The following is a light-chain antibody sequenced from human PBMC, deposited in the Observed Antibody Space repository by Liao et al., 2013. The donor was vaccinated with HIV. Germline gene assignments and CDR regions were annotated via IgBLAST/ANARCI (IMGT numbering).Light chain of an antibody. CDR2: YDN. J-gene: IGLJ2*01. CDR3: QVWDSSSDQRV. V-gene: IGLV3-1*01. Sequence: SYELTQPPSVSVSPGQTASITCSGDKLGDKYACWYQQKPGQSPVLVIYYDNDRPSGIPARFSGSNSGNTATLTISRVEAGDEADYYCQVWDSSSDQRVFGGGTKLTVL. CDR1: KLGDKY.